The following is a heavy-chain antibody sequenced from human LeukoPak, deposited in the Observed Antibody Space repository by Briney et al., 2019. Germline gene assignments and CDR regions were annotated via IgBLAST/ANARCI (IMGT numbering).Heavy chain of an antibody. CDR1: GGTFSSYA. D-gene: IGHD6-13*01. J-gene: IGHJ4*02. V-gene: IGHV1-18*01. CDR3: ARVGGTAAGTWGLDFDY. Sequence: GASVKVSCKASGGTFSSYAISWVRQAPGQGLEWMGWISAYNGNTNYAQKFQGRVTMTTDTSTNTAYMEQRSLRSDDTAVYYCARVGGTAAGTWGLDFDYWGQGTLVTVSS. CDR2: ISAYNGNT.